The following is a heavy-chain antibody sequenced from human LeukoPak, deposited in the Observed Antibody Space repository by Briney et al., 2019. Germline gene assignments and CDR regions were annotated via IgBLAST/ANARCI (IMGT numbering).Heavy chain of an antibody. CDR3: ARAGYCTSASCYPRGWFDP. CDR1: GGSISSYY. CDR2: IYFSGST. D-gene: IGHD2-2*01. Sequence: SETLSLTCTVSGGSISSYYWSWIRQPPGKGLEWIGYIYFSGSTNYNPSLKSRVTISVDTSKNQFSLKLSSVTAADTAVYCCARAGYCTSASCYPRGWFDPWGQGTLVTVSS. V-gene: IGHV4-59*01. J-gene: IGHJ5*02.